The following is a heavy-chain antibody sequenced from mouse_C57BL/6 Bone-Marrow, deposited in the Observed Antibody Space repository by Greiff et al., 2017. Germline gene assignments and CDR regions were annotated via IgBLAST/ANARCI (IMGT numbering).Heavy chain of an antibody. CDR3: TRDRTMVTTSYAMDY. J-gene: IGHJ4*01. Sequence: EVQRVESGEGLVKPGGSLKLSCAASGFTFSSYAMSWVRQTPEKRLEWVAYISSGGDYIYYADTVKGRFTISRDNARNTLYLQMSSLKSEDTAMYYCTRDRTMVTTSYAMDYWGQGTSVTVSS. CDR1: GFTFSSYA. D-gene: IGHD2-2*01. CDR2: ISSGGDYI. V-gene: IGHV5-9-1*02.